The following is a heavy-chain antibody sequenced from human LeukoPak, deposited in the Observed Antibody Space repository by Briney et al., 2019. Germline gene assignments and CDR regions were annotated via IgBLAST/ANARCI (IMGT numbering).Heavy chain of an antibody. Sequence: ASVKVSCKASGYTFTSYAVHWVRQAPGQRLEWMGWIHAGTGNTKYSQKFQGRDTITRDTSASTVYMELSRLRPEDTAVYYCARDITTGTTRFDPWGQGTLVTVSS. CDR3: ARDITTGTTRFDP. CDR2: IHAGTGNT. CDR1: GYTFTSYA. J-gene: IGHJ5*02. D-gene: IGHD1-1*01. V-gene: IGHV1-3*01.